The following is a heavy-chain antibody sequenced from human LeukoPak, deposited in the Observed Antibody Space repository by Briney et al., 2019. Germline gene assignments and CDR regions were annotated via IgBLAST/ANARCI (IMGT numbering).Heavy chain of an antibody. V-gene: IGHV1-2*02. D-gene: IGHD5-24*01. Sequence: ASVKVSCKASGYTFTDYYIHWVRQAPGQGLEWMAWINPHSGDANYAPKFQGRITLTRDTSVSMDYMELSSLTSDDTAVYYCARDGDGRINFDYWGQGTLVTVSS. CDR2: INPHSGDA. J-gene: IGHJ4*02. CDR1: GYTFTDYY. CDR3: ARDGDGRINFDY.